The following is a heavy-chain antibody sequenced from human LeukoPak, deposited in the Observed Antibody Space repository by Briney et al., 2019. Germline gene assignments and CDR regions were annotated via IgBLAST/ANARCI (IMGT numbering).Heavy chain of an antibody. CDR3: ARDVGITMIAASQKENGY. CDR2: IIPILGIA. Sequence: GASVKVSCKASGGTFSSYAISWVRQAPGQGLEWVGRIIPILGIANYAQKFQGRVTITADKSTSTAYMELSSLRSEDTAVYYCARDVGITMIAASQKENGYWGQGTLVTVSS. J-gene: IGHJ4*02. D-gene: IGHD3-22*01. CDR1: GGTFSSYA. V-gene: IGHV1-69*04.